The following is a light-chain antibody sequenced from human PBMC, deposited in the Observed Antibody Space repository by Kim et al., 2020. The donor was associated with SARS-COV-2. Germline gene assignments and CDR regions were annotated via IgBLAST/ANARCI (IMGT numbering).Light chain of an antibody. J-gene: IGKJ2*01. V-gene: IGKV3-20*01. CDR1: HNVNNNY. Sequence: EIVLTQSPGTLSLSPGERATLSCRASHNVNNNYLAWYLHKPGQSPRLLIYGASTRANGIPERFSASGSGSDFTLTMSRLEPEDTALYYCQQYGTSPYTFGQGTKLEIK. CDR3: QQYGTSPYT. CDR2: GAS.